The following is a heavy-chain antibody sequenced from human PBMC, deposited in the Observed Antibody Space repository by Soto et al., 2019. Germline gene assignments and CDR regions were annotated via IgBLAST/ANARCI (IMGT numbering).Heavy chain of an antibody. CDR1: GGSISSSSYY. Sequence: QLQLQESGPGLVKPSETLSLTCTVSGGSISSSSYYWGWIRQPPGKGLEWIGSIYYSGSTYYNPSLKIRVTISVDTSKNQFSLKLSSVTAADTAVYYCAGRPGLLKSIVVVPAAFDYWGQGTLVTVSS. J-gene: IGHJ4*02. D-gene: IGHD2-2*01. CDR3: AGRPGLLKSIVVVPAAFDY. CDR2: IYYSGST. V-gene: IGHV4-39*01.